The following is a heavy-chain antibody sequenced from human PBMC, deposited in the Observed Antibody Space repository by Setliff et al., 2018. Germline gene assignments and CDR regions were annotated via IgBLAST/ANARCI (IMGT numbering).Heavy chain of an antibody. D-gene: IGHD1-26*01. J-gene: IGHJ4*02. CDR1: GFSLNSFR. CDR2: ISSTGDDI. V-gene: IGHV3-21*01. Sequence: GGSLRLSCAASGFSLNSFRMTWIRQPPGKGLEWVSSISSTGDDIYYADPVKGRFTISRDNAENSLYLQMNSLRVEDTAVYYCARQPTGTYQWTFDSWGQGTLVTVSS. CDR3: ARQPTGTYQWTFDS.